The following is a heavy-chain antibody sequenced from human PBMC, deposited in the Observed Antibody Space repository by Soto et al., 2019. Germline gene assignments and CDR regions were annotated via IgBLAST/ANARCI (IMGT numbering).Heavy chain of an antibody. CDR2: IVVGSGNT. CDR1: GFTFTSSA. CDR3: AVSVGSIPHFDY. J-gene: IGHJ4*02. V-gene: IGHV1-58*01. D-gene: IGHD1-26*01. Sequence: SVKVSCKASGFTFTSSAVQWVRQARGQRLEWIGWIVVGSGNTNYAQKFQERVTITRDMSTSTAYMELSSLRSEDTAVYYCAVSVGSIPHFDYWGQATLVTVPS.